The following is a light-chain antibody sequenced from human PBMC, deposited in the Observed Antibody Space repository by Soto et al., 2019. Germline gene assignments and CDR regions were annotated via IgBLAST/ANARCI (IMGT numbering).Light chain of an antibody. CDR3: MQAIQAPRT. CDR1: HSLLHSNGNIY. J-gene: IGKJ1*01. Sequence: DMVLPQSPLSLPVTPGEPASISCRSSHSLLHSNGNIYLDWYLQKPVQSPQLLIYLGSIRASGVPVRFSGSGSGTDFTLKITRVEAEDVGVYYCMQAIQAPRTFGLGTKVEIK. V-gene: IGKV2-28*01. CDR2: LGS.